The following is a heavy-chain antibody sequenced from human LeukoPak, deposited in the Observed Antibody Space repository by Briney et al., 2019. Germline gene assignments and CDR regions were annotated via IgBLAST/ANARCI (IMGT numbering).Heavy chain of an antibody. CDR2: ISSSSSTI. J-gene: IGHJ4*02. V-gene: IGHV3-48*01. CDR3: ARDEVGATSK. CDR1: GFTFSSYS. Sequence: GGSLRLSCAASGFTFSSYSMNWVRQAPGKGLEWVSYISSSSSTIYYADSVKGRFTISRDNSKNTLYLQMNSLRAEDTAVYYCARDEVGATSKWGQGTLVTVSS. D-gene: IGHD1-26*01.